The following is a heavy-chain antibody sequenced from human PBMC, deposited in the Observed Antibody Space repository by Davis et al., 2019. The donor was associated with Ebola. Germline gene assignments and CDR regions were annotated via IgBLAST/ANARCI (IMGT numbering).Heavy chain of an antibody. CDR2: IVVGSGNT. V-gene: IGHV1-58*01. J-gene: IGHJ4*02. Sequence: SVKVSCKASGFTFTSSAVQWVRQARGQRLEWIGWIVVGSGNTNYAQKFQERVTMTRDTSISTAYMELSRLRSDDTAVYYCARDSDYGGNLFDYWGQGTLVTVSS. D-gene: IGHD4-23*01. CDR3: ARDSDYGGNLFDY. CDR1: GFTFTSSA.